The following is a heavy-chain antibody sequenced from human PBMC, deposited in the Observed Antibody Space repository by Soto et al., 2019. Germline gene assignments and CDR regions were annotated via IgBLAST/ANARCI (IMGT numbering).Heavy chain of an antibody. CDR1: GFTFSTYA. CDR3: ARERKQKCDDYSVYRRFAS. CDR2: ISYDGSNK. V-gene: IGHV3-30-3*01. Sequence: QVQLVESGGGVVQPGWSLRLSCAASGFTFSTYAMNWVRQAPGKGLEWVAIISYDGSNKYYADSVKGRFTISRDNSKNTLYLQMNSLRAEDTAVYYCARERKQKCDDYSVYRRFASWGQGTLITVSS. J-gene: IGHJ4*02. D-gene: IGHD3-16*01.